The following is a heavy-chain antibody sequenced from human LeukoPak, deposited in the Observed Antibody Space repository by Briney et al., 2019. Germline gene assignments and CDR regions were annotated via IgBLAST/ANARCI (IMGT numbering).Heavy chain of an antibody. Sequence: GASVKVSCKASGYTFTGYYMHWVRQAPGQGREWMGWINPNNGGTNYAQKFQGRVTMTRDTSISTAYMELSRLRSDDTAVYYCAREIDMGYSSGWYDYWGQGTLVTVSS. V-gene: IGHV1-2*02. J-gene: IGHJ4*02. CDR2: INPNNGGT. CDR3: AREIDMGYSSGWYDY. CDR1: GYTFTGYY. D-gene: IGHD6-19*01.